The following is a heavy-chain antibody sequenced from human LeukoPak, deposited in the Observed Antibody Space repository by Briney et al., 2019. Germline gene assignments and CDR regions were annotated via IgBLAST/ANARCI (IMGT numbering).Heavy chain of an antibody. V-gene: IGHV3-13*01. Sequence: GGSLRLSCTASGLTLGGHDMHWVRQTTGDGLEWVAAVSAGHHAFYAGSVRGRFTVSREDAKNSLLLQMNSLRARDTAIYYCVREARGYHYTYFDYWGQGSLVTVSS. CDR3: VREARGYHYTYFDY. CDR2: VSAGHHA. D-gene: IGHD5-18*01. J-gene: IGHJ4*02. CDR1: GLTLGGHD.